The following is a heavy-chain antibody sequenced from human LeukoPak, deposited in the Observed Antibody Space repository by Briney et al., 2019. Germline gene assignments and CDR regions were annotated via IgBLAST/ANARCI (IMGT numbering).Heavy chain of an antibody. D-gene: IGHD4-17*01. CDR3: ARVGDYGDLDY. Sequence: ASVKVSCKASGYTFTGYYMHWVRQAPGQGLEWMGWMNPNSGNTGYAQKFQGRVTMTRNTSISTAYMELSSLRSEDTAVYYCARVGDYGDLDYWGQGTLVTVSS. CDR2: MNPNSGNT. J-gene: IGHJ4*02. CDR1: GYTFTGYY. V-gene: IGHV1-8*02.